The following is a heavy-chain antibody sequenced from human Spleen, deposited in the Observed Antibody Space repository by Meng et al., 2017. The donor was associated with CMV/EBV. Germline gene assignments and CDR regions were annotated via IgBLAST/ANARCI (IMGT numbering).Heavy chain of an antibody. J-gene: IGHJ6*02. Sequence: GGSLRLSCAASGFTFSSYSMNWVRQAPGKGLEWVSSISSSSSYIYYADSVKGRFTISRDNAKNSLYLQMNSLRAEDTAVYYFARVLVGEEFGRGYYELYYYYGDMDIWGQGTTVTVSS. CDR1: GFTFSSYS. D-gene: IGHD3-3*01. V-gene: IGHV3-21*01. CDR3: ARVLVGEEFGRGYYELYYYYGDMDI. CDR2: ISSSSSYI.